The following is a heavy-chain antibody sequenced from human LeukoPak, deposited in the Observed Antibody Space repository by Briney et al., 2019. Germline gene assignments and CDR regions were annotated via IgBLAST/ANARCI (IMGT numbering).Heavy chain of an antibody. CDR3: ARHTKKRGDIVVAFDP. D-gene: IGHD2-2*01. CDR2: IYHSGST. V-gene: IGHV4-30-2*01. Sequence: PSETLSLTCAVSGGSISSGGYSWSWIRQPPGKGLEWIGYIYHSGSTNYNPSLKSRVTISVDTSKNQFSLKLSSVTAADTAVYYCARHTKKRGDIVVAFDPWGQGTLVTVSS. J-gene: IGHJ5*02. CDR1: GGSISSGGYS.